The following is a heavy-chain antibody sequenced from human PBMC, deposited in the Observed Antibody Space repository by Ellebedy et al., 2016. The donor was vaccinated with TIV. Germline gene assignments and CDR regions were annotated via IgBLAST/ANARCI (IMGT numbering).Heavy chain of an antibody. J-gene: IGHJ3*02. CDR1: GFTFSTYS. CDR3: ARENWAHDAFDI. V-gene: IGHV3-48*02. Sequence: GESLKISCAASGFTFSTYSMNWVRQAPGKGLEWVSYISSSSNTIYYADSLKGRFTISRDNAKNSLFLQMNSLRDEDTAVYYWARENWAHDAFDIWGQGTMVTVAA. D-gene: IGHD7-27*01. CDR2: ISSSSNTI.